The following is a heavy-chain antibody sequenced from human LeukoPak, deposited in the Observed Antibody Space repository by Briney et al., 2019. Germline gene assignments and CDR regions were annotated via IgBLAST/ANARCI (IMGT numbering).Heavy chain of an antibody. CDR2: ISSSSYI. CDR1: GFTFSASD. V-gene: IGHV3-69-1*01. J-gene: IGHJ4*02. Sequence: PGGSLRLSCAASGFTFSASDMNWVGQTPGKGLEWVSSISSSSYIYYADSVKGRFSISRDNAKKSLYLQMNSLRAEDTAVYYCARAVPGFDSWGQGTLVTVSS. CDR3: ARAVPGFDS.